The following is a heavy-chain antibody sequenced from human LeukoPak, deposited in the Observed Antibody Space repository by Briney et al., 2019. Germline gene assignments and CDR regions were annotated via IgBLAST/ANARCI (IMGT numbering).Heavy chain of an antibody. CDR2: IYYSGST. CDR3: ARGDLRILIGY. V-gene: IGHV4-39*01. D-gene: IGHD3-3*01. CDR1: GGSISSSSYY. Sequence: SETLSLTCTVSGGSISSSSYYWGWIPQPPGKGVEWIGSIYYSGSTYYNPSRKSRVTISVDTAKNQFSLKLTSVTAADTAVYYCARGDLRILIGYWGQGTLVTVSS. J-gene: IGHJ4*02.